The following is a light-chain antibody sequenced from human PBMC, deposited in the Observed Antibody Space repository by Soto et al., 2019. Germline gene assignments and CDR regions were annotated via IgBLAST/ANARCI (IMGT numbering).Light chain of an antibody. Sequence: EIVMTQSPANLSVSPGERATLSCRASQSVSSNLAWYQQKPGQGPRLLIYGASTRATSIPARFSGSGSGTEFTLTINSLQSEDFAVYYCQQYNKWPLYTFGQGTKLEIK. V-gene: IGKV3-15*01. J-gene: IGKJ2*01. CDR3: QQYNKWPLYT. CDR1: QSVSSN. CDR2: GAS.